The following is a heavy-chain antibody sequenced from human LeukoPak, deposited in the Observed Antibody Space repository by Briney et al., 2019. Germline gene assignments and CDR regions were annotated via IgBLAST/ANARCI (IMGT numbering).Heavy chain of an antibody. V-gene: IGHV1-18*01. CDR1: GYTFTSYG. D-gene: IGHD2-15*01. CDR3: ARARRYCSGGSCPPLIDY. CDR2: ISTYNANT. Sequence: ASVKVSCKASGYTFTSYGISWVRQAPGQGLDWMGWISTYNANTNYAQKLQGRVTLTTDTSTSAAYMELRSLGSDDTAVYYCARARRYCSGGSCPPLIDYWGQGTLVTVSS. J-gene: IGHJ4*02.